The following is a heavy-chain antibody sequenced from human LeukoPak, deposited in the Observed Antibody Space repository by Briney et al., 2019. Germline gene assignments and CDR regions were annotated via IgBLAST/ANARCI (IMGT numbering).Heavy chain of an antibody. CDR1: GGSISSGGYY. V-gene: IGHV4-31*03. Sequence: PSETLSLTCTVSGGSISSGGYYWSWIRQHPGKGLEWIGYIYYSGSTYYNPSLKSRVTISVDTSKNQFSLKLSSVTAADTAVYYCARDFPGKMGYCSGTSCYPYWGQGTLVTVSS. CDR3: ARDFPGKMGYCSGTSCYPY. CDR2: IYYSGST. J-gene: IGHJ4*02. D-gene: IGHD2-2*01.